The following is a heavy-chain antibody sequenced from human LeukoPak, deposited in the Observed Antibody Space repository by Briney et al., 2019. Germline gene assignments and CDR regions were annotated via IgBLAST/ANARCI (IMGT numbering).Heavy chain of an antibody. D-gene: IGHD3-22*01. Sequence: GGSLRLSCAASGFTFRSNAMHWVRQAPGKGLEWVAFIRYDGNEKYYADSVKGRFTVSRDNSRNTLYLQTNSLRAEDTAVYYCVRKQYYYDSSGKTPWGQGNLVTVSS. J-gene: IGHJ5*02. CDR2: IRYDGNEK. CDR1: GFTFRSNA. V-gene: IGHV3-30*02. CDR3: VRKQYYYDSSGKTP.